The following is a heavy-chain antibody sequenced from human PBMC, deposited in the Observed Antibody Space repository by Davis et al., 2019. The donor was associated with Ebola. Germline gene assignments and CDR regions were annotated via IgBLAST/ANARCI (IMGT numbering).Heavy chain of an antibody. CDR1: GYTFTSYD. V-gene: IGHV1-8*01. Sequence: ASVKVSCKASGYTFTSYDINWVRQATGQGLEWMGWMNPNSGNTNYAQKFQGRVTMTTDTSTNTAYMELRSLRSDDTAVYYCARALNWNYAFDIWGQGTMVTVSS. CDR2: MNPNSGNT. J-gene: IGHJ3*02. CDR3: ARALNWNYAFDI. D-gene: IGHD1-1*01.